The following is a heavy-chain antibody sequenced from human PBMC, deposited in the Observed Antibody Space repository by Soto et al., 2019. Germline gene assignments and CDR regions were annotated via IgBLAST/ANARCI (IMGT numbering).Heavy chain of an antibody. J-gene: IGHJ4*02. CDR2: MDQDGSET. Sequence: EVQLVESGGGLVQPGGSLRLSCAASGFTFSTYWMTWVRQPPEKGVEWVANMDQDGSETYYVDSVRGRFTVSRDNAKNSLYLQMNSLRVEDTAVYYCVCGGNFFIYWGQGTLVTVSP. V-gene: IGHV3-7*01. CDR3: VCGGNFFIY. D-gene: IGHD3-16*01. CDR1: GFTFSTYW.